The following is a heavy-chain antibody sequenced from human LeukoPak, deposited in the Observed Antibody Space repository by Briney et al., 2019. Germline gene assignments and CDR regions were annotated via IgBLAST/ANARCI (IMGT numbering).Heavy chain of an antibody. V-gene: IGHV4-59*12. D-gene: IGHD3-10*01. CDR2: IYYSGST. J-gene: IGHJ4*02. CDR3: AREEAIYGSGSSPFDY. CDR1: GGSISSYY. Sequence: SETLSLTCTVSGGSISSYYWSWIRQPPGKGLEWIGYIYYSGSTNYNPSLKSRVTISVDTSKNQFSLKLSSVTAADTAVYYCAREEAIYGSGSSPFDYWGQGTLVTVSS.